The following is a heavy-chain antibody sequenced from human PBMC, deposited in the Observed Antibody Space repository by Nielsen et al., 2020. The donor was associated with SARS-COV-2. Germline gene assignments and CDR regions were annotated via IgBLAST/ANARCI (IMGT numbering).Heavy chain of an antibody. CDR1: GGTFINYG. D-gene: IGHD3/OR15-3a*01. J-gene: IGHJ6*02. CDR3: ARARATIFGLVMSYGMDV. CDR2: INPYSGGT. Sequence: ASVQVSCKASGGTFINYGISWVRQAPGQGLEWMGRINPYSGGTNYAQKFQGTVTMTRDASISTVYMELTSDDTAVYYCARARATIFGLVMSYGMDVWGQGTTVAVSS. V-gene: IGHV1-2*06.